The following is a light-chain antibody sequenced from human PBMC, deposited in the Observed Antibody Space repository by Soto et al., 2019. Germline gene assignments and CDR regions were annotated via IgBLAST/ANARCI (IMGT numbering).Light chain of an antibody. CDR1: QGIRND. CDR3: LQDSNYPWT. V-gene: IGKV1-6*01. Sequence: IQMTQPTSSLSASVGDRVTITCRASQGIRNDLGWYQQEPGKAPKLLIYAASSLESGVPSRFSGSGSGTDFTLTISSLQPEDFATYYCLQDSNYPWTFGQGTKVDIK. J-gene: IGKJ1*01. CDR2: AAS.